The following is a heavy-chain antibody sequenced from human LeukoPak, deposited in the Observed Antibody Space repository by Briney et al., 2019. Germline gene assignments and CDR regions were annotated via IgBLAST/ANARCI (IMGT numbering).Heavy chain of an antibody. V-gene: IGHV3-23*01. CDR2: ISGSGGST. CDR1: GFTFSSYA. Sequence: SGGSLGLSCAASGFTFSSYAMSWVRQAPGKGLEWVSAISGSGGSTYYADSVKGRFTISRDNSKNTLYLQMNSLRAEDTAVYYCAKNPQEDTAMVHYFDYWGQGTLVTVSS. CDR3: AKNPQEDTAMVHYFDY. J-gene: IGHJ4*02. D-gene: IGHD5-18*01.